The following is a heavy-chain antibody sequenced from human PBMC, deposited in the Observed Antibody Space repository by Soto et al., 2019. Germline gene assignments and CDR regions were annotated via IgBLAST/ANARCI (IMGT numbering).Heavy chain of an antibody. J-gene: IGHJ4*02. CDR2: IWYDGSNK. Sequence: GGSLRLSCAASGFTFSSYGMHWVRQAPGKGLEWVAVIWYDGSNKYYADSVKGRFTISRDNSKNTLYLQMNSLRAEDTAVYYCARAMYSSGWLVDYWGQGTLVTVSS. CDR3: ARAMYSSGWLVDY. V-gene: IGHV3-33*01. CDR1: GFTFSSYG. D-gene: IGHD6-19*01.